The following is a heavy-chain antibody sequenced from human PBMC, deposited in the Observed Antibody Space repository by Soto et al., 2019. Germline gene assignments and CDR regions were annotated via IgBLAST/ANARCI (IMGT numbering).Heavy chain of an antibody. D-gene: IGHD3-22*01. CDR2: IIPMFGTA. CDR3: ARQFDYESSGYYYPY. Sequence: QVQLVQSGTEVKKPGSSVRVSCKASGGTFSRYAISWVRQAPGQGLEWMGGIIPMFGTANYAQKFQGRVTITAVESTSTAYMELGSLGSGDTAVYYCARQFDYESSGYYYPYWGQGTLVTVSS. V-gene: IGHV1-69*01. CDR1: GGTFSRYA. J-gene: IGHJ4*02.